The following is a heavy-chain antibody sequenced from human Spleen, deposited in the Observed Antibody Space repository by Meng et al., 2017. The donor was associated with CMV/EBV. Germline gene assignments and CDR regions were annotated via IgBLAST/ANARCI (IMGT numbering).Heavy chain of an antibody. CDR2: ISNSGSYI. CDR1: GFTFSDYS. D-gene: IGHD5-12*01. CDR3: ARIMSGYENYDMDV. V-gene: IGHV3-21*01. Sequence: ETLSLSCAASGFTFSDYSMNWVRQAPGKGLEWVSSISNSGSYIFYADSLKGRFTISRDNAKNSLYLQMNSLSGEDTAIYYCARIMSGYENYDMDVWGQGTTVTVSS. J-gene: IGHJ6*02.